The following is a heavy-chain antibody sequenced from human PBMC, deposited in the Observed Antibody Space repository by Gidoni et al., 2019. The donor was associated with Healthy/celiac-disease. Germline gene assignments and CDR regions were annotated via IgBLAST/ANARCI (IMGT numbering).Heavy chain of an antibody. CDR2: ISYDGSNK. CDR3: ARETSGYFDY. J-gene: IGHJ4*02. D-gene: IGHD3-3*01. Sequence: QVQLVESGGGVGQPGRSLRLACAASGFTFSSYGMHWVRQAPGKGLECVAVISYDGSNKYYADSVKGRFTISRDNSKNTLYLQMNSLRAEDTAVYYCARETSGYFDYWGQGTLVTVSS. V-gene: IGHV3-30*03. CDR1: GFTFSSYG.